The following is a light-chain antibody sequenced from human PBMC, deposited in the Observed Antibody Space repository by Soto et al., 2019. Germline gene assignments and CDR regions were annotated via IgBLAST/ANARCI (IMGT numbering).Light chain of an antibody. V-gene: IGKV1-5*03. Sequence: IQLTQSPSTLSASVGDRITITCRASQSFSDYLAWYQQKPGRAPELLIYKASYLQSGVPSRFSGSGSGTEFTLTLSSLQPDDFATYYCQQYNIPAWAFGQGTRVDIK. J-gene: IGKJ1*01. CDR1: QSFSDY. CDR3: QQYNIPAWA. CDR2: KAS.